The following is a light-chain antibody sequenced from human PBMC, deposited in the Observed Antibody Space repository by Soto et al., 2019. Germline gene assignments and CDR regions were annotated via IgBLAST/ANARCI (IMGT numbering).Light chain of an antibody. CDR1: QNINTF. CDR3: QQSYSLT. V-gene: IGKV1-39*01. Sequence: DIEMTQSPSSLSASVGDRITISCRASQNINTFLNWYQQKGGKAPKLLIHGASSLQSGVPLRFSGSGSGTDFSLTISSLQPEDFATYYCQQSYSLTFGPGTKVDIK. CDR2: GAS. J-gene: IGKJ3*01.